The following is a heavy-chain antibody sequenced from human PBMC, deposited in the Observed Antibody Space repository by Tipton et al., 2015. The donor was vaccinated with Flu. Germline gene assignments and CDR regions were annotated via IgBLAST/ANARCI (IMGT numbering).Heavy chain of an antibody. CDR2: ISSSSSYI. V-gene: IGHV3-21*01. J-gene: IGHJ6*02. CDR1: GFTFSSYS. Sequence: SLRLSCAASGFTFSSYSMNWVRQAPGKGLEWVSSISSSSSYIYYADSVKGRFTISRDNAKNSLYLQMNSLRAEDTAVYYCARGARIAVAGTLLARYYGMDVWGQGTPVTVSS. D-gene: IGHD6-19*01. CDR3: ARGARIAVAGTLLARYYGMDV.